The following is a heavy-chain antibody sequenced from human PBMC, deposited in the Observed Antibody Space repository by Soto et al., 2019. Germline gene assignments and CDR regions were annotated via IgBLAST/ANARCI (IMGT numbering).Heavy chain of an antibody. CDR3: ARDTTSTVTWPGAFDY. CDR2: IYYSGST. Sequence: QVQLQESGPGLVKPSETLSLTCTVSGGSVSSGSYYWSWIRQPPGKGLEWIGYIYYSGSTNYNPSLKSRVTISVDTSKNQFSLKLSSVTAADTAVYYCARDTTSTVTWPGAFDYWGQGTLVTVSS. D-gene: IGHD4-17*01. V-gene: IGHV4-61*01. CDR1: GGSVSSGSYY. J-gene: IGHJ4*02.